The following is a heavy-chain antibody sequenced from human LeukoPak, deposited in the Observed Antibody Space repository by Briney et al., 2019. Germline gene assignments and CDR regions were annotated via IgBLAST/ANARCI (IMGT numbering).Heavy chain of an antibody. Sequence: SSVKVSCKASGGTFDSYAFTWVRQAPGQALEWMGRIIPILDITIYAQKFQGRVTITADKSTSTAYIELSSLSSEDTAVYYCARDQGLIDPPPYGLDVWGQGTTVTVSS. CDR3: ARDQGLIDPPPYGLDV. V-gene: IGHV1-69*04. D-gene: IGHD3-16*01. J-gene: IGHJ6*02. CDR2: IIPILDIT. CDR1: GGTFDSYA.